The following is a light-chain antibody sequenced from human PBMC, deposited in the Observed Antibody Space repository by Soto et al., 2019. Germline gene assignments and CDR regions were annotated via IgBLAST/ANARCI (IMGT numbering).Light chain of an antibody. V-gene: IGLV2-11*01. J-gene: IGLJ1*01. Sequence: QSVLTQPRSVSGSPGQSVTISCTGTSSDVGTYDFVSWYQQHPGKAPRLMIFDVSERPSGVPDRFSGSRSGNTASLTISGLQAEDEADYYCCLDAVTIYVFGNGTKVTVL. CDR2: DVS. CDR1: SSDVGTYDF. CDR3: CLDAVTIYV.